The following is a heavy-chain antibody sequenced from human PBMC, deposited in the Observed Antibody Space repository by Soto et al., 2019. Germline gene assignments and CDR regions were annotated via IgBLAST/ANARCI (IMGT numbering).Heavy chain of an antibody. CDR1: GGSISSGGYS. V-gene: IGHV4-30-2*01. D-gene: IGHD3-10*01. CDR2: IYHSGNT. CDR3: AREIITMIRGVIILNWFDP. Sequence: QLQLQESGSGLVKPSQTLSLTCAVSGGSISSGGYSWSWIRQPPGKGLEWIGYIYHSGNTYYNPSLKSRVTISVDRSKNQFSLKLSSVTAADTAVYYCAREIITMIRGVIILNWFDPWGQGTLVTVSS. J-gene: IGHJ5*02.